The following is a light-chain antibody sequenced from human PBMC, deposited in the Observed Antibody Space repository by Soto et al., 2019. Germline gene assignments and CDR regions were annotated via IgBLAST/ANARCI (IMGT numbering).Light chain of an antibody. CDR3: SSYTNFNSL. Sequence: QSALTQPASVSGSPGQSITISCTGTSSDVGAYNYVSWYQQHPGKAPKLMIYDVFNRPSGVSDRFSGSKSGNTASLDISGLQAEDEADYFCSSYTNFNSLFGGGTKLTVL. CDR2: DVF. V-gene: IGLV2-14*03. CDR1: SSDVGAYNY. J-gene: IGLJ3*02.